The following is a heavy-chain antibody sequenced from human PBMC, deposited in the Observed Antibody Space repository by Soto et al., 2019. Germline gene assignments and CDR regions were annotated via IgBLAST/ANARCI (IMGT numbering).Heavy chain of an antibody. CDR1: GFTFSSYA. CDR2: ISGSGGIT. Sequence: ESGGGLVQPGGSLRLSCAASGFTFSSYAMSWVRQAPGKGLEWVSSISGSGGITYFAGSVKGRFTISRDNSKNTLYLQMNSLRAEDTAVYYCAKGGVEYQLLPFDYWGQGTLVTVSS. J-gene: IGHJ4*02. D-gene: IGHD2-2*01. V-gene: IGHV3-23*01. CDR3: AKGGVEYQLLPFDY.